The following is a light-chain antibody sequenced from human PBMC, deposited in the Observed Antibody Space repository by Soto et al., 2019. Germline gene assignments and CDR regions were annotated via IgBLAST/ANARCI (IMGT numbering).Light chain of an antibody. V-gene: IGLV2-14*03. CDR2: EVS. J-gene: IGLJ3*02. Sequence: QSALTQPASVSGSPGQSLTIVCTGTSRDVGGYNYVSWYQQHPGKAPKLIISEVSNRPSGVSSRFSGSKSGNTASLTISGLQAEDEADYYCSSFTTSTSWVFGGGTKVTVL. CDR1: SRDVGGYNY. CDR3: SSFTTSTSWV.